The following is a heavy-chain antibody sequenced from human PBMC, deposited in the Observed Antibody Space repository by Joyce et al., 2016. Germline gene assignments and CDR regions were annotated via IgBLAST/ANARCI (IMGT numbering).Heavy chain of an antibody. CDR3: ARVGNKREYFDY. D-gene: IGHD5-24*01. CDR2: ISSSSSYI. J-gene: IGHJ4*02. V-gene: IGHV3-21*01. Sequence: EVQLVESGGGLVKPGGSLRLSCAASGFTFSSYSMNWVRQAPGKGLECVSSISSSSSYIYYADSVKGRFTISRDNAKNSLYLQMNSLRAEDTAVYYCARVGNKREYFDYWGQGTLVTVSS. CDR1: GFTFSSYS.